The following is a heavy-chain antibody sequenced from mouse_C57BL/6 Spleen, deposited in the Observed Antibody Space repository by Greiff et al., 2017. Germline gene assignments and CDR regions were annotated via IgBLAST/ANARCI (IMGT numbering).Heavy chain of an antibody. CDR2: INPYNGGT. CDR1: GYTFTDYY. D-gene: IGHD2-10*01. Sequence: VQLQQSGPVLVKPGASVKMSCKASGYTFTDYYMNWVKQSHGKSLEWIGVINPYNGGTSYNQKFKGKATLTVDKSSSTAYMELNSLTSEDSAVYYCARFLPYSFDYWGQGTTLTVSS. CDR3: ARFLPYSFDY. J-gene: IGHJ2*01. V-gene: IGHV1-19*01.